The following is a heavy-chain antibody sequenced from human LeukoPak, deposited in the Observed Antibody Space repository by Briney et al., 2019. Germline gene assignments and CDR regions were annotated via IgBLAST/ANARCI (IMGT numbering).Heavy chain of an antibody. V-gene: IGHV3-23*01. J-gene: IGHJ6*03. CDR1: GFTFSSYG. CDR2: ISGSGGST. D-gene: IGHD3-10*01. CDR3: AKEFYYGSNYYYYYMDV. Sequence: GGPLRLSCAASGFTFSSYGMSWVRQAPGKGLEWVSAISGSGGSTYYADSVKGRFTISRDNSKNTLYLQMNSLRAEDTAVYYCAKEFYYGSNYYYYYMDVWGKGTTVTISS.